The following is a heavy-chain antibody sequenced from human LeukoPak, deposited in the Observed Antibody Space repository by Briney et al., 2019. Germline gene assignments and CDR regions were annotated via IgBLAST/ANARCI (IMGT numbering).Heavy chain of an antibody. CDR1: GSSISSYY. CDR2: IYYSGST. D-gene: IGHD2-2*01. CDR3: ARDLVVRAARAGSFSNYYMDV. J-gene: IGHJ6*03. Sequence: SETLSLTCTVSGSSISSYYWSWIRQPPGKGLEWIGYIYYSGSTNYNPSLKSRVTISVDTSKNQFSLKLSSVTAADTAVYYCARDLVVRAARAGSFSNYYMDVWGKGTTVTVSS. V-gene: IGHV4-59*01.